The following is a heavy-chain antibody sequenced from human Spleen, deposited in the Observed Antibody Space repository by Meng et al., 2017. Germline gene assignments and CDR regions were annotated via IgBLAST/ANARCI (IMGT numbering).Heavy chain of an antibody. J-gene: IGHJ3*02. D-gene: IGHD3-16*02. V-gene: IGHV1-2*06. CDR1: GYTFTGYY. CDR3: ARERRVTFGGVIVPYDAFDI. CDR2: INPNSGGT. Sequence: ASVKVSCKASGYTFTGYYMHWVRQAPGQGLEWMGRINPNSGGTNYAQKLQGRVTMTRDTSISTAYMELSRLRSDDTAVYYCARERRVTFGGVIVPYDAFDIWGQGTMVTVSS.